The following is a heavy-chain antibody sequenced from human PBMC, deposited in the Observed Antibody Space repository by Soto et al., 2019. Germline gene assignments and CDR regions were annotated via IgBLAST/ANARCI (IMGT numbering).Heavy chain of an antibody. V-gene: IGHV1-3*01. CDR1: GYTFSNFA. J-gene: IGHJ4*02. CDR3: ARSSTVDTTAGGTHFAY. Sequence: GASVKVSCKASGYTFSNFAMQWVRQAPGQRLEWMGWINRGNGNTEYSQKFQGRVTITRDTSASSVYMELSSLTSEDTAVYYCARSSTVDTTAGGTHFAYWSQRTLVTVSP. CDR2: INRGNGNT. D-gene: IGHD1-1*01.